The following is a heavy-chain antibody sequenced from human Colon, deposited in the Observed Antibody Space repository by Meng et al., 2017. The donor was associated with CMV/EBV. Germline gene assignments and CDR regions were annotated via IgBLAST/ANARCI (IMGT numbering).Heavy chain of an antibody. CDR3: ARETSYYDSSGYPTPPGWFDP. CDR2: VDPEDGET. J-gene: IGHJ5*02. Sequence: DYYLHWVQQAPGKGLEWMGLVDPEDGETIYAEKFQGRVTITADTSTDTAYMELSSLRSEDTAAYYCARETSYYDSSGYPTPPGWFDPWGQGTLVTVSS. CDR1: DYY. V-gene: IGHV1-69-2*01. D-gene: IGHD3-22*01.